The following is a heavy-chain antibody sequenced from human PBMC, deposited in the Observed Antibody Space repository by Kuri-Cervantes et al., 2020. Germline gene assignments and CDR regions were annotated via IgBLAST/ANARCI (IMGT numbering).Heavy chain of an antibody. CDR2: IYHGGNS. CDR3: ARGLSDFWSGYYSYYYYMDV. CDR1: GYSISSGYY. V-gene: IGHV4-38-2*01. D-gene: IGHD3-3*01. Sequence: SETLSLTCGVSGYSISSGYYWGWIRQPPGKGLEWIGHIYHGGNSYYNPSLKSRVTISVDTSKNQFSLKLSSVTAADTAVYYCARGLSDFWSGYYSYYYYMDVWGKGTTVTVSS. J-gene: IGHJ6*03.